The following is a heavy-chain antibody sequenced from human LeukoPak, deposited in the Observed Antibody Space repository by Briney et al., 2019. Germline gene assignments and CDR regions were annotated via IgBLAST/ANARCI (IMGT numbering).Heavy chain of an antibody. CDR1: GFSVSNNY. V-gene: IGHV3-53*01. D-gene: IGHD2/OR15-2a*01. CDR3: VSFYETY. CDR2: IYSGGDK. Sequence: GGSLRLSCAASGFSVSNNYMSWVRQAPGKGLEWVSLIYSGGDKRYADSVKGRFTISKDNAKNTVYLQMNSLRAEDTAVYYCVSFYETYWGRGTLVTVSS. J-gene: IGHJ4*02.